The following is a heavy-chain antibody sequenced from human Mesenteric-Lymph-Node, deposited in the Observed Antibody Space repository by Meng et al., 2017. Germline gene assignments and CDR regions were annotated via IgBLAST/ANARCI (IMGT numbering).Heavy chain of an antibody. Sequence: GGSLRLSCAASGFTFNTYNMNWVRQAPGKGLEWVAVISYDGSNKYYADSVKGRFTISRDNSKNTLYLQMNRLRAENTALYYCAREAFYSSCWYSGWFDPWGQGTLVTVSS. CDR1: GFTFNTYN. V-gene: IGHV3-30*07. D-gene: IGHD6-19*01. CDR2: ISYDGSNK. J-gene: IGHJ5*02. CDR3: AREAFYSSCWYSGWFDP.